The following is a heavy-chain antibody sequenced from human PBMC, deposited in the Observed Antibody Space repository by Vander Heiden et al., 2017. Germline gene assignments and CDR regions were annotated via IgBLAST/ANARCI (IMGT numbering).Heavy chain of an antibody. CDR2: MSGSGGST. D-gene: IGHD3-10*01. V-gene: IGHV3-23*01. Sequence: EVQLFESGGGLVQPGGPLRLSCSASGCTFRPYAIGWVRQAPGKGLEWVSSMSGSGGSTYYADSVKGRFTISRDNSKNTLYLQMNSLRAEDTAVYYCAKDRWFGESHNRFDSWGQGTLVTVSP. CDR1: GCTFRPYA. CDR3: AKDRWFGESHNRFDS. J-gene: IGHJ4*02.